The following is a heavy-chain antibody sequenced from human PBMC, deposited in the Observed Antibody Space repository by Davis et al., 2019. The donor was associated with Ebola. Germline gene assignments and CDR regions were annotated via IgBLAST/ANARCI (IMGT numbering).Heavy chain of an antibody. V-gene: IGHV3-53*01. J-gene: IGHJ4*02. Sequence: GESLKISCAASGFTVSSNYMSWVRQAPGKGLEWVSVIYSGGSTYYADSVKGRFTISRDNSKNTLYLQMNSLRAEDTAVYYCAKITGTPSNFDYWGQGTLVTVSS. CDR3: AKITGTPSNFDY. D-gene: IGHD1-20*01. CDR1: GFTVSSNY. CDR2: IYSGGST.